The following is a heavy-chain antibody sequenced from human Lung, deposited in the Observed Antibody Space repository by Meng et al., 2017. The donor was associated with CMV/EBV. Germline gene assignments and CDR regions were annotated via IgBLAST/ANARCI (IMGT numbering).Heavy chain of an antibody. D-gene: IGHD2-2*01. J-gene: IGHJ5*02. Sequence: ASXXVSXKASGYTFTNYGVSWVRQAPGQGLEWMGWISAYDGDRNYARKFQGRVTMTTDTSTSTAYMELRSLRSDDTAVYYCARDLEYCGSSSCYEDCFDPWXQG. CDR2: ISAYDGDR. V-gene: IGHV1-18*01. CDR3: ARDLEYCGSSSCYEDCFDP. CDR1: GYTFTNYG.